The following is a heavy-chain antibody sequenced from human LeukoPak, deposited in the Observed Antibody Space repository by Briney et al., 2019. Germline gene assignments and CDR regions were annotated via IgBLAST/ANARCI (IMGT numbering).Heavy chain of an antibody. CDR2: ISWDGGST. CDR3: AKAAGFDY. V-gene: IGHV3-43*01. Sequence: QPGGSLRLSCAASGFTFDDYTMHWVRQAPGKGLEWVSLISWDGGSTYYADSVKGRFTISRDNSKNTLYLQMNSLRAEDTAVYYCAKAAGFDYWGQGTLVTVSS. CDR1: GFTFDDYT. J-gene: IGHJ4*02.